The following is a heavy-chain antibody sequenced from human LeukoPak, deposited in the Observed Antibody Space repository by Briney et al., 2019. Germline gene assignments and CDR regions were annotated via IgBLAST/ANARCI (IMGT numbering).Heavy chain of an antibody. Sequence: AGGSLRLSCAASGFTFSSYAMSWVRQAPGKGLEWVSAISGSGGSTYYADSVKGRFTISRDNSKNTLYLQMNSPRAEDTAVYYCAKREVDDFWSGYPYYFDYWGQGTLVTVSS. CDR1: GFTFSSYA. D-gene: IGHD3-3*01. CDR3: AKREVDDFWSGYPYYFDY. V-gene: IGHV3-23*01. CDR2: ISGSGGST. J-gene: IGHJ4*02.